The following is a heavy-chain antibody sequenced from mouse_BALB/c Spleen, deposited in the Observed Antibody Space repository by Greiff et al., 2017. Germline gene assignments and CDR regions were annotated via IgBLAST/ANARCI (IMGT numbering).Heavy chain of an antibody. J-gene: IGHJ4*01. CDR1: GFTFSSYA. V-gene: IGHV5-6-5*01. D-gene: IGHD2-10*01. Sequence: EVQRVESGGGLVKPGGSLKLSCAASGFTFSSYAMSWVRQTPEKRLEWVASISSGGSTYYPDSVKGRFTISRDNARNILYLQMSSLRSEDTAMYYCARGPYYGNYDYAMDYWGQGTSVTVSS. CDR3: ARGPYYGNYDYAMDY. CDR2: ISSGGST.